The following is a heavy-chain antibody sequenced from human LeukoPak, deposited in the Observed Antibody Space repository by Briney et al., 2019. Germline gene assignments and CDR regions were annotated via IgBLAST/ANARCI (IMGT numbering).Heavy chain of an antibody. V-gene: IGHV4-59*12. D-gene: IGHD3-22*01. Sequence: SETLSLTCTVSGGSISSYYWSWIRQPPGKGLEWIGYIYYSGSTNYNPSLKSRVTISVDTSKNQFSLKLSSVTAADTAVYYCARQGAYYYDSSGYYLGGVLYCFDYWGQGTLVTVSS. J-gene: IGHJ4*02. CDR3: ARQGAYYYDSSGYYLGGVLYCFDY. CDR1: GGSISSYY. CDR2: IYYSGST.